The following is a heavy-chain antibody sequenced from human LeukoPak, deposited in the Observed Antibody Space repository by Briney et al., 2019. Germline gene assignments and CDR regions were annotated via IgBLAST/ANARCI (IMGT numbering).Heavy chain of an antibody. CDR3: ARVHADTAMVTGDFDY. CDR1: GYTFTSYD. J-gene: IGHJ4*02. CDR2: MNPNSGNT. V-gene: IGHV1-8*01. D-gene: IGHD5-18*01. Sequence: GASVKVSCKASGYTFTSYDINWVRQATGQGLEWMGWMNPNSGNTGYAQRFQGRVTMTRNTSISTAYMELSSLRSEDTAVYYCARVHADTAMVTGDFDYWGQGILVTVSS.